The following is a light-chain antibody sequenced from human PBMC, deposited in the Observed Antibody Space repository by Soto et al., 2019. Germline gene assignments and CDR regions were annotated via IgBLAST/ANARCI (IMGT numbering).Light chain of an antibody. Sequence: EIVMTQSPATLSVSPGERATLSCRAGESISNNLAWYHQKPGQAPRLLIYGAATSAAGIPARFSGRGSGTEFTLTISSLQSEDFGVYYCQQYNNWPGTFGQGTKVEIK. CDR2: GAA. CDR3: QQYNNWPGT. V-gene: IGKV3-15*01. J-gene: IGKJ1*01. CDR1: ESISNN.